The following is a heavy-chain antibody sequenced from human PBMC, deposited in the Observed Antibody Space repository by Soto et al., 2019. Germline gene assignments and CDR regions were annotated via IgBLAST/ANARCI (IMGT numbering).Heavy chain of an antibody. CDR3: AREDSIIIPAVSDF. V-gene: IGHV3-21*01. CDR1: GFAFNNYG. CDR2: ISKSDYT. Sequence: PGGSLRLSCTVSGFAFNNYGINWVRQAPGEGLEWVSSISKSDYTYYSDSVTGRFTISRDNAKNSVSLQMNTLRVEDTAVYYCAREDSIIIPAVSDFWGQGTLVTVLL. D-gene: IGHD2-2*01. J-gene: IGHJ4*02.